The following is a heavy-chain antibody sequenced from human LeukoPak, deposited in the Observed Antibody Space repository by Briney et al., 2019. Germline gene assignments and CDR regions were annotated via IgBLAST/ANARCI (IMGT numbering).Heavy chain of an antibody. V-gene: IGHV3-74*01. CDR2: IKSDGSTT. CDR1: GFTFSTYW. Sequence: GGSLRLSCAASGFTFSTYWMQWVRQAPGKGLVWVSHIKSDGSTTRYADSVKGRFTISRDNANNTLYLQMNSLRGEDTAVYYCAREWALPGAYYMDVWGKGTTVTVSS. CDR3: AREWALPGAYYMDV. J-gene: IGHJ6*03. D-gene: IGHD1-26*01.